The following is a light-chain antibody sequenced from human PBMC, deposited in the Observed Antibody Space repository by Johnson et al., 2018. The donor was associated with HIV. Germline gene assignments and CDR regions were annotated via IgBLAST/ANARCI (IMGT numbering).Light chain of an antibody. Sequence: QSVLTQPPSVSAAPGQKVTISCSGSSSNIGSNYVSWYQQVPGTAPKLLIYDNNKRPSGIPDRISGSKSGTSATLGITGLQTGDEADYYCGTWDTRMSGGHVFGTGTKVTVL. CDR3: GTWDTRMSGGHV. CDR2: DNN. J-gene: IGLJ1*01. V-gene: IGLV1-51*01. CDR1: SSNIGSNY.